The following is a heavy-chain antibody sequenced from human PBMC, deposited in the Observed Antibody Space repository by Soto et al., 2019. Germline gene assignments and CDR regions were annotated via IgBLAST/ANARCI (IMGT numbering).Heavy chain of an antibody. J-gene: IGHJ4*02. CDR2: ISYDGSNK. CDR3: ARDRMYYNDRSGYYRPFAFDY. D-gene: IGHD3-22*01. V-gene: IGHV3-30-3*01. CDR1: GFTFSSYA. Sequence: PGGSLRLSCAASGFTFSSYAMHWVRQAPGKGLEWVAVISYDGSNKYYADSVKGRFTISRDNSKNTLYLQMNSLRAEDTAVYYCARDRMYYNDRSGYYRPFAFDYWGQGTLVTVSS.